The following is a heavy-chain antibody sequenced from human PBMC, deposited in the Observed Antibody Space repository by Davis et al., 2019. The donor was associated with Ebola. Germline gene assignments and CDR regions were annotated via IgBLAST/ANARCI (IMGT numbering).Heavy chain of an antibody. V-gene: IGHV3-7*01. CDR3: ARDNPLDY. CDR1: GFTFRSYS. J-gene: IGHJ4*02. CDR2: IKQDGSEK. Sequence: PGGSLRLSCAASGFTFRSYSMSWVRQAPGKGLECVANIKQDGSEKYYVVSVKGRFTISRDNAKNSLYLQMNSLRAEDTAVYYCARDNPLDYWGQGTLVTVSS.